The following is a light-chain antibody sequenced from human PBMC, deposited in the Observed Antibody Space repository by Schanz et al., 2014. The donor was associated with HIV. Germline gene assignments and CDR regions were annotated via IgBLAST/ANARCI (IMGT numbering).Light chain of an antibody. CDR3: QSYDSSLSGVV. J-gene: IGLJ2*01. V-gene: IGLV1-40*01. CDR1: SSNIGAGYE. Sequence: QSVLTQPPSVSGAPGQRVTISCTGSSSNIGAGYEVHWYKQLPETAPKLLIYGNSNRPSGVPDRFSGSKSGTSASLAITGLQAEDEADYYCQSYDSSLSGVVFGGGTKLTVL. CDR2: GNS.